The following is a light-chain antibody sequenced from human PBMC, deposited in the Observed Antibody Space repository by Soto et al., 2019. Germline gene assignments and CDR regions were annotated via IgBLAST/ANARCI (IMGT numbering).Light chain of an antibody. Sequence: EIGLTQSPATLSLSPGERATLSWGASQSVSSYLAWYQQKHGQAPRLLIYDASNRASGIPDRFSGSGYGTEFNLTISSVQTEDVAIYYCQQYTNWPITFGQGTRLEIK. V-gene: IGKV3-11*01. CDR1: QSVSSY. CDR2: DAS. CDR3: QQYTNWPIT. J-gene: IGKJ5*01.